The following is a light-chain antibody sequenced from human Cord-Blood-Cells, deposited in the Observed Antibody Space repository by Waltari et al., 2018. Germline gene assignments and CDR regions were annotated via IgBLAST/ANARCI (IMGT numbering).Light chain of an antibody. CDR1: QSISSY. V-gene: IGKV1-39*01. Sequence: DIQMTQSPSSLSASVRDRVTITCRASQSISSYLNWYQHKPGKAPTLLIYAASSLQSGVPSSFSDSGSGTDFTLTISSLQPEDFATYYCQQSYSTTWTFCQGTKVEIK. CDR3: QQSYSTTWT. CDR2: AAS. J-gene: IGKJ1*01.